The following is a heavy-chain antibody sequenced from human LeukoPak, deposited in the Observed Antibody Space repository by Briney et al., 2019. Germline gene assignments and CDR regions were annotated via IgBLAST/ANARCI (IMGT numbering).Heavy chain of an antibody. CDR1: GGSISSSSYY. V-gene: IGHV4-39*07. CDR3: ARVLYFGELLALKRRAYFDS. D-gene: IGHD3-10*01. J-gene: IGHJ4*02. CDR2: IYYSGTT. Sequence: SETLSLTCTVSGGSISSSSYYWGWIRQPPGKGLEWIVTIYYSGTTYYNPSLKSRVTISVDTSKNQFSLTLTSVTAADTAVYYCARVLYFGELLALKRRAYFDSWGQGTLVTVSS.